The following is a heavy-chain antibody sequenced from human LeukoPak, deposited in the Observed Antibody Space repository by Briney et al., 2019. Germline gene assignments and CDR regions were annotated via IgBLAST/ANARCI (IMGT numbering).Heavy chain of an antibody. CDR1: GFTFDDYA. CDR2: ISWNSGSI. D-gene: IGHD4-17*01. J-gene: IGHJ6*02. V-gene: IGHV3-9*01. Sequence: GRSLRLSCAASGFTFDDYAMHWVRQAPGKGLEWLSGISWNSGSIGYADSVKGRFTISRDNAKNSLYLQMNSLRAEDTALYYCAKLPMTTVTTDGMDVWGQGTTVTVSS. CDR3: AKLPMTTVTTDGMDV.